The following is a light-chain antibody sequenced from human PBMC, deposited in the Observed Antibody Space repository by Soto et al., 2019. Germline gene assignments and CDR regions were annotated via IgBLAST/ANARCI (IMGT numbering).Light chain of an antibody. J-gene: IGKJ1*01. Sequence: EVVMTQSPATLSVSPGEGATLSCRASQSVTSSYLAWYQQKPGQAPRLLISGASSRATGIPDRFSGSGSGTDFTLTFSRLEPEYFAVYYCQQYGSSPWTFGRGNKV. CDR1: QSVTSSY. CDR3: QQYGSSPWT. CDR2: GAS. V-gene: IGKV3-20*01.